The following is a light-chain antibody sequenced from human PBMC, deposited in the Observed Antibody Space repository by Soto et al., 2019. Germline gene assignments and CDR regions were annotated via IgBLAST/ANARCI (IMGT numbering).Light chain of an antibody. CDR3: QQYGSSLYT. Sequence: EIVLTQSPDTLSLSPGERATLSCRASQSVSSSYLAWYQQKPGQAPRLLIYDASSRATGIPDRFSGSGSGTDFTLTISRLEPEDFAVYYCQQYGSSLYTFGQGTKLEIK. CDR1: QSVSSSY. J-gene: IGKJ2*01. V-gene: IGKV3-20*01. CDR2: DAS.